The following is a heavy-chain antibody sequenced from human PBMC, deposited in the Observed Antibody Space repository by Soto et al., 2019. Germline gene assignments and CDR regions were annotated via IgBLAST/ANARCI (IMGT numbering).Heavy chain of an antibody. CDR1: GFTFSSYA. D-gene: IGHD6-19*01. CDR3: ANSPIAVAGTTYYFDY. V-gene: IGHV3-23*01. J-gene: IGHJ4*02. CDR2: ISTSGGTT. Sequence: EVQLLESGGGLVQPGGSLRLSCAASGFTFSSYAMSWVRQAPGKGPEWVSAISTSGGTTYYADSVKGRFTISRDNSKNTLYLQMNGLRAEDTAVYYCANSPIAVAGTTYYFDYWGQGTLVTVSS.